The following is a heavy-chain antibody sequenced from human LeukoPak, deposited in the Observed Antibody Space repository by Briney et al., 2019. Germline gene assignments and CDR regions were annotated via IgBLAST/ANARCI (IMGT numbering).Heavy chain of an antibody. CDR2: IYYNGSP. V-gene: IGHV4-59*08. CDR3: ARQTVVIPARWGIFDY. D-gene: IGHD4-23*01. CDR1: GVSVNDYY. J-gene: IGHJ4*02. Sequence: SETLSLTCNVSGVSVNDYYWSWIRQPPGKGLERIGYIYYNGSPNYNPSLKSRVTISVDPSKNQFSLRLISVTAADTAMYYCARQTVVIPARWGIFDYWGQGNLVTVSS.